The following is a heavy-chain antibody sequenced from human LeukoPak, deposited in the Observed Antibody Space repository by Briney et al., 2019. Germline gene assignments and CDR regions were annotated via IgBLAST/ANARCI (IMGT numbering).Heavy chain of an antibody. V-gene: IGHV3-30*02. CDR3: AKDRLVGRGVYFDL. J-gene: IGHJ4*02. D-gene: IGHD6-19*01. Sequence: TGGSLRLSCAASGFTFSSYGMHWVRQAPGKWLEWVAFIRYDGSNKYYADSVKGRLTISRDNSKSTLYLQMNSLGAEDTAVYYCAKDRLVGRGVYFDLWGQGTLVTVSS. CDR2: IRYDGSNK. CDR1: GFTFSSYG.